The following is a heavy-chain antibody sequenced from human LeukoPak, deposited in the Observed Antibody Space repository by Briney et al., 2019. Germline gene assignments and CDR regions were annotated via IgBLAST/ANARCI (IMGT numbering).Heavy chain of an antibody. V-gene: IGHV1-46*01. CDR3: ARNLEQQLDSSIDY. CDR1: GYSFIRYH. Sequence: ASVKVSSKASGYSFIRYHIHWVRQAPGQGLEWMGVLKLYDGSISHAQKFQGRVTMTSDTSTSTVYMELSSLRSEDTAVYYCARNLEQQLDSSIDYRGQGTLVTVSS. J-gene: IGHJ4*02. CDR2: LKLYDGSI. D-gene: IGHD6-13*01.